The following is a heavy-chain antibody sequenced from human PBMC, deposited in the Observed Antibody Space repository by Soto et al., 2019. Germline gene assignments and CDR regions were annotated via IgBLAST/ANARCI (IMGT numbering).Heavy chain of an antibody. Sequence: QVHLVQSGAVVENPGASVKVSCKASGYTFTNFGMNWVRQAPAQGLEWMGWITPYNRNANYPQKQQDRLTITTDTTTNTAYLELRSLRSDDTAVYLCARARMFSGAHHDYWGQGTRVTVSS. D-gene: IGHD1-26*01. CDR3: ARARMFSGAHHDY. CDR1: GYTFTNFG. J-gene: IGHJ4*02. CDR2: ITPYNRNA. V-gene: IGHV1-18*04.